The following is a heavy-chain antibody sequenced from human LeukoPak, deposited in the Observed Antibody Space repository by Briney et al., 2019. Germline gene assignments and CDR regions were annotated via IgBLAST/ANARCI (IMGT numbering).Heavy chain of an antibody. J-gene: IGHJ5*02. CDR3: ARDSSSGYYYGRFDP. Sequence: ASVKVSCKASGYTFTGYYMHWVRQAPGQGLEWMGWINPNSGGTNYAQKFQGRVTMTRDTSISTAYMELSRLRSDDTAVYYCARDSSSGYYYGRFDPWGQGTLVTVSS. D-gene: IGHD3-22*01. CDR1: GYTFTGYY. V-gene: IGHV1-2*02. CDR2: INPNSGGT.